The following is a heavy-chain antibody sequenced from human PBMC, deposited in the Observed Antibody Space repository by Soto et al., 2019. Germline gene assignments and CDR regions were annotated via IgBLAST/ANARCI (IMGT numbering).Heavy chain of an antibody. D-gene: IGHD6-19*01. Sequence: TSETLSLTCTVSGGSISSGDYYWSWIRQPPGKGLEWIGYIYYSGSTYYNPSLKSRVTISVDTSKNQFSLKLSSVTAADTAVYYCARGSAVAGIDYYYGMDVWGQGTTVTVSS. CDR1: GGSISSGDYY. CDR2: IYYSGST. J-gene: IGHJ6*02. CDR3: ARGSAVAGIDYYYGMDV. V-gene: IGHV4-30-4*01.